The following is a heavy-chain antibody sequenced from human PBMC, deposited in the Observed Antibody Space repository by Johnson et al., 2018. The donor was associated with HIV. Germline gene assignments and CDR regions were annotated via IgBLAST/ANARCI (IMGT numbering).Heavy chain of an antibody. V-gene: IGHV3-30*04. Sequence: QMLLVESGGGVVQPGRSLRLSCAASGFTFSSYAMHWVRQAPGKGLEWVAVISYDGSNKYYADSVKGRFTISRDNSKNTLYLQMNSRRAEDTAVYYCAKTEDRGYRMETVAFDIWGQGTMVTVSS. CDR1: GFTFSSYA. CDR2: ISYDGSNK. J-gene: IGHJ3*02. CDR3: AKTEDRGYRMETVAFDI. D-gene: IGHD5-18*01.